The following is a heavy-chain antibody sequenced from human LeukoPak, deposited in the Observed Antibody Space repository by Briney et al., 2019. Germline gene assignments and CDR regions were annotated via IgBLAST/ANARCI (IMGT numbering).Heavy chain of an antibody. CDR1: GFTFSSYA. J-gene: IGHJ4*02. CDR3: AKGPAAIVYYFDY. V-gene: IGHV3-30-3*01. CDR2: ISYDGSNK. Sequence: PGRSLRLSCAASGFTFSSYAMHWVRQAPGKGLEWVAVISYDGSNKYYADSVKGRFTISRDNSKNTLYLQMNSLRAEDTAVYYCAKGPAAIVYYFDYWGQGTLVTVSS. D-gene: IGHD2-2*01.